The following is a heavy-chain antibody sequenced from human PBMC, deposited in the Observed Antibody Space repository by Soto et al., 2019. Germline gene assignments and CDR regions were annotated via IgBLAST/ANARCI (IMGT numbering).Heavy chain of an antibody. CDR2: ISYDGSNK. J-gene: IGHJ4*02. Sequence: QVQLVESGGGVVQPGRSLRLSCAASGFTFSSYAMHWVRQAPGKGLEWVAVISYDGSNKYYADSVKGRFTISRDNSKNTLYLQMNSLRAEDTAVYYCARDLQGYCSGGSCYPADYWGQGTLVTVSS. D-gene: IGHD2-15*01. CDR3: ARDLQGYCSGGSCYPADY. CDR1: GFTFSSYA. V-gene: IGHV3-30-3*01.